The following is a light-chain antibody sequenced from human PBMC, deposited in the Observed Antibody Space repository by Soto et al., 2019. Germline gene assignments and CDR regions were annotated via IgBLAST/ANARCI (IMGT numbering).Light chain of an antibody. CDR3: QQYGSSPLYT. CDR1: HIVSSSY. CDR2: GAS. Sequence: EIVLTQSPGTLSLSPGERATLSCRASHIVSSSYLAWYQQKPGQAPRLLIYGASSRATGIPDRFSGSGSGTDVTLTIIRLVPEDFAVYYCQQYGSSPLYTFGQGTKLEIK. V-gene: IGKV3-20*01. J-gene: IGKJ2*01.